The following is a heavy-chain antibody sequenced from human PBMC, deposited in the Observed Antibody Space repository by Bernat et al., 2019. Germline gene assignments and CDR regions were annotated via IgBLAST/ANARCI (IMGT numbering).Heavy chain of an antibody. CDR1: GFTVSSNY. CDR2: IYSGGST. V-gene: IGHV3-66*04. D-gene: IGHD3-10*01. Sequence: EVQLVESGGGLVQPGGSLRLSCAASGFTVSSNYMSWVRQAPGKGLEWVSVIYSGGSTYYADSVKGRFTISRDNSKNTLYLQMNSLRAEYTAVYSCAKHRFGELGADYWGQGTLVTVSS. CDR3: AKHRFGELGADY. J-gene: IGHJ4*02.